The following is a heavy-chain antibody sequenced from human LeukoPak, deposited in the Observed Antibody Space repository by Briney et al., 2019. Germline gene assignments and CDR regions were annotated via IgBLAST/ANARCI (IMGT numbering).Heavy chain of an antibody. D-gene: IGHD6-19*01. CDR2: INPSGGST. J-gene: IGHJ2*01. CDR3: ARDQRIAVAGTFDWYFDL. Sequence: ASVKASCKASGYTFTSYYMHWVRQAPGQGLEWMGIINPSGGSTSYAQKFQGRVTMTRDTSTSTVYMELSSLRSEDTAVYYCARDQRIAVAGTFDWYFDLWGRGTLVTVSS. CDR1: GYTFTSYY. V-gene: IGHV1-46*01.